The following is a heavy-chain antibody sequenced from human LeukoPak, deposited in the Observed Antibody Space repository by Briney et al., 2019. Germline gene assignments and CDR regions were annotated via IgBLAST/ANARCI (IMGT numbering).Heavy chain of an antibody. V-gene: IGHV4-34*01. D-gene: IGHD6-13*01. Sequence: SETLSLTCAVYGGSFSGYYWSWIRQPPGKGLEWIGEINHSGSTNYNPSLKSRVTISVDTSKNQFSLKLSSVTAADTAVYYCARATYSSSGFYWGQGTLVSVSS. CDR2: INHSGST. CDR3: ARATYSSSGFY. CDR1: GGSFSGYY. J-gene: IGHJ4*02.